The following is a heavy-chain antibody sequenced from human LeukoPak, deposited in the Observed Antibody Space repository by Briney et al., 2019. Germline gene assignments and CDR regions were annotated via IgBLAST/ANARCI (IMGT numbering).Heavy chain of an antibody. V-gene: IGHV1-18*01. CDR1: GYTFTSYG. D-gene: IGHD2-2*01. CDR2: ISAYNGNT. Sequence: ASVKVSCKASGYTFTSYGISWVRQAHGQGLEWMGWISAYNGNTNYAQKLQGRVTMTTDTSTSTAYMELRSLRSDDTAVYYCARARPGYCSSTSCYARTYYFDYWGQGTLVTVSS. CDR3: ARARPGYCSSTSCYARTYYFDY. J-gene: IGHJ4*02.